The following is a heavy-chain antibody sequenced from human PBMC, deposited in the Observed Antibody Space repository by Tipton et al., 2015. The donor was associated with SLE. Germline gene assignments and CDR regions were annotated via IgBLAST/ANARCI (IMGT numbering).Heavy chain of an antibody. CDR3: ARDQFATVGAFDL. CDR1: GDSISSGLYY. Sequence: TLSLTCTVSGDSISSGLYYWSWIRQPAGKGLEWIGRIYTSGSTNYHTSLRSRVTVSLDTSKNQISLNLTSVTAADTALYFCARDQFATVGAFDLWGQGTMVTASS. D-gene: IGHD1-14*01. CDR2: IYTSGST. V-gene: IGHV4-61*02. J-gene: IGHJ3*01.